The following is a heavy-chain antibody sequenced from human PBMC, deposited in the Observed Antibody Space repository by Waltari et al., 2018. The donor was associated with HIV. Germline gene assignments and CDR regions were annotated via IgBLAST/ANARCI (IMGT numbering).Heavy chain of an antibody. D-gene: IGHD6-13*01. J-gene: IGHJ3*02. CDR3: ARRQPGYSRDNGYAFDI. Sequence: EVQLVESGGGLVQPGGSLRLSCAASGFTFSSYWMHWVRQAPGKGLVWVSRINSDGSSTSYADSVKGRFTISRDNAKNTLYLQMNSLRAEDTAVYYCARRQPGYSRDNGYAFDIWGQGTMVTVSS. V-gene: IGHV3-74*01. CDR2: INSDGSST. CDR1: GFTFSSYW.